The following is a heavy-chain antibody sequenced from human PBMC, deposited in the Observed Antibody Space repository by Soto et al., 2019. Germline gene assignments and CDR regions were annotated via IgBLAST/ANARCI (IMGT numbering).Heavy chain of an antibody. CDR3: ARLTDYDSSGYYY. CDR2: INHSGST. Sequence: SETLSLTCAVYGGSFSGYYWSWIRQPPGKGLEWIGEINHSGSTNYNPSLKSRVTISVDTSKNQFSLKLSSVTAADTAVYYCARLTDYDSSGYYYWGQGTLVTVSS. V-gene: IGHV4-34*01. CDR1: GGSFSGYY. J-gene: IGHJ4*02. D-gene: IGHD3-22*01.